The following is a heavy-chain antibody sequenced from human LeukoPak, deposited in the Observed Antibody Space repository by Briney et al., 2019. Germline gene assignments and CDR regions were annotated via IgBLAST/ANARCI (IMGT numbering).Heavy chain of an antibody. CDR1: GGSFSGYY. CDR3: ASFPAGYCSGGSCYFDY. J-gene: IGHJ4*02. D-gene: IGHD2-15*01. V-gene: IGHV4-34*01. CDR2: INHSGST. Sequence: SETLSPTCAVYGGSFSGYYWSWIRQPPGKGLEWDGEINHSGSTNYNPSLKSRVTISVDTSKNQFSLKLSSVTAADTAVYYCASFPAGYCSGGSCYFDYWGQGTLVTVSS.